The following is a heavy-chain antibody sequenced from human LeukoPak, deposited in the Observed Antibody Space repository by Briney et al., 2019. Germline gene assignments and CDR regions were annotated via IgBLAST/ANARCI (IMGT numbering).Heavy chain of an antibody. J-gene: IGHJ4*01. CDR2: INPTSGAS. V-gene: IGHV1-2*02. Sequence: ASVKVSCQGFGYTFNAYYIHWVRQAPGKGLGKMGWINPTSGASNYTQAFQGRVTMTSDTSSGTAYMEVTSLRSDDTAVYFCARVTGSWDLRYFDYWGQGTQVTVSS. CDR1: GYTFNAYY. D-gene: IGHD3-9*01. CDR3: ARVTGSWDLRYFDY.